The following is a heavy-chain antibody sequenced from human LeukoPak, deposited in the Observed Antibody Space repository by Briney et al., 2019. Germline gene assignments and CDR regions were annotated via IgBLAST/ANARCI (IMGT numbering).Heavy chain of an antibody. CDR1: GGTFSSYG. Sequence: SVKVSCKASGGTFSSYGISWVRQAPGQGLEWMGGIIPIFGTANYAQKFQGRVTISADESTSTAYMELSGLRSEDTAVYYCARGISSSWYWGFDYWGQGSLVTVSS. D-gene: IGHD6-13*01. V-gene: IGHV1-69*01. CDR3: ARGISSSWYWGFDY. CDR2: IIPIFGTA. J-gene: IGHJ4*02.